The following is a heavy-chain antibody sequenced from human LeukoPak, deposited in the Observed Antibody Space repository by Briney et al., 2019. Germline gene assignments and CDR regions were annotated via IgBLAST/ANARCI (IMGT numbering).Heavy chain of an antibody. J-gene: IGHJ4*02. CDR2: IYYSGST. D-gene: IGHD4-17*01. CDR3: ARVPTTVTTGVDY. Sequence: SETLSLTCTVSGGSISSGGYYWSWLRQHPGRGVEWVGYIYYSGSTYYNPSLKSRVTISVDTSKNQFSLKLSSVTAADTAVYYCARVPTTVTTGVDYWGQGTLVTVSS. CDR1: GGSISSGGYY. V-gene: IGHV4-31*03.